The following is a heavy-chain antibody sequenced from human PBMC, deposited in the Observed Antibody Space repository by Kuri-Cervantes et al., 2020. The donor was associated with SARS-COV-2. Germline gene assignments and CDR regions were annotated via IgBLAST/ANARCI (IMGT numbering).Heavy chain of an antibody. CDR3: ARAGAFDI. V-gene: IGHV3-30-3*01. Sequence: GESLKISCAASGFTFSSYAMHWVRQAPGKGLEWVAVISYDGSNKYYADSVKGRFTISRDNSKNTLYLQMNSLRAEDTAVYYCARAGAFDIWGQGTMVTVSS. CDR2: ISYDGSNK. CDR1: GFTFSSYA. J-gene: IGHJ3*02.